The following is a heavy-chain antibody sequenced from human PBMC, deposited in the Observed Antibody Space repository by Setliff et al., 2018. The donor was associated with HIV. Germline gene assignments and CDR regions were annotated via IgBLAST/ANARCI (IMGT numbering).Heavy chain of an antibody. J-gene: IGHJ4*02. V-gene: IGHV1-3*01. CDR1: GYTFTTFA. Sequence: GASVKVSCKASGYTFTTFAMHWVRQAPGQRLEWMGWINAGNGNTKYSQKFQGRVTIARDTSASTAYMDLSSLRSEDTAVYYCARVYCSGGACYSLNSWGQGALVTVSS. CDR3: ARVYCSGGACYSLNS. CDR2: INAGNGNT. D-gene: IGHD2-15*01.